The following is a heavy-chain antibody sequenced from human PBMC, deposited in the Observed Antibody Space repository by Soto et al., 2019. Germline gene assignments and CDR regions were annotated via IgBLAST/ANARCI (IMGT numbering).Heavy chain of an antibody. D-gene: IGHD6-19*01. Sequence: GGWLRLSCVVSGFRFRSVWMTWVRQAPGKGLECVANIKYDGSEEYYVDSVKGRSTISRDNAKNSLYLQMNSLRDEDSAVYYCVTDLNWQCPWGQGT. CDR1: GFRFRSVW. J-gene: IGHJ5*02. CDR2: IKYDGSEE. CDR3: VTDLNWQCP. V-gene: IGHV3-7*01.